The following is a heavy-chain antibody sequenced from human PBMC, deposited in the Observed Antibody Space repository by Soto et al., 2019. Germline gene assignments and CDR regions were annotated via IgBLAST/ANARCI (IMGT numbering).Heavy chain of an antibody. CDR3: ARVNWNEGRAIDY. J-gene: IGHJ4*02. D-gene: IGHD1-1*01. CDR1: GFTFSSYW. Sequence: WGSLRLSCAASGFTFSSYWMHWVRQAPGKGLVWVSRINSDGSSTSYADSVKGRFTISRDNAKNTLYLQMNSLRAEDTAVYYCARVNWNEGRAIDYWGQGTLVTVSS. CDR2: INSDGSST. V-gene: IGHV3-74*01.